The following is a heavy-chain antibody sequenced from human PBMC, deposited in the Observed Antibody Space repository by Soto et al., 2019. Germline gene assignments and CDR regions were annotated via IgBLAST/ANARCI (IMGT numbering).Heavy chain of an antibody. CDR2: IHHSGSA. CDR1: GGSVSSGHYY. Sequence: QVRLQESGPGPVKPSETLSLTCSVSGGSVSSGHYYWSWIRQPPGKGLEWIGYIHHSGSANYNPSLKSRVTISLDTSKNQVSLMLSSVTAADTAVYYCARDKWDGYTYGLFDSWGQGTLVTVSS. CDR3: ARDKWDGYTYGLFDS. J-gene: IGHJ4*02. D-gene: IGHD5-18*01. V-gene: IGHV4-61*01.